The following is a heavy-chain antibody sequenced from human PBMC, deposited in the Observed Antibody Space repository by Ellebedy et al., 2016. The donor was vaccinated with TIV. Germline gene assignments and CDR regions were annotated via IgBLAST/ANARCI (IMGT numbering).Heavy chain of an antibody. CDR1: GFTFSNHA. CDR3: ARDLGSGWDLVYAFDA. Sequence: GESLKISCEASGFTFSNHAMSWVRQAPGKGLEWVSAIRGRGGSTYYADFVKGRFTISRDNSKNTVYLQMNSLRADDTAVYYCARDLGSGWDLVYAFDAWGQGTMVTVSS. V-gene: IGHV3-23*01. CDR2: IRGRGGST. J-gene: IGHJ3*01. D-gene: IGHD6-19*01.